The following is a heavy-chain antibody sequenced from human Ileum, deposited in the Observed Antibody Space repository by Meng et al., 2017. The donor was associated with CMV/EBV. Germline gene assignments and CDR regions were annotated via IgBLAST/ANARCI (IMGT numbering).Heavy chain of an antibody. D-gene: IGHD6-6*01. Sequence: SETLSLTCAVYGGSFSGYYWSWIRQPPGKGLEWIGEINHSGSTNYNPSLKSRVTISVDTSKNQFSLKLSSVTAADTAVYYCARFRRKLNPYYYYYGMDVWGQGTTVTVSS. CDR3: ARFRRKLNPYYYYYGMDV. J-gene: IGHJ6*02. V-gene: IGHV4-34*01. CDR2: INHSGST. CDR1: GGSFSGYY.